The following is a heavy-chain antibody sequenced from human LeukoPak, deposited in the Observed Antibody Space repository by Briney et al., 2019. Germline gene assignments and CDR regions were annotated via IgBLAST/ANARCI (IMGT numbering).Heavy chain of an antibody. J-gene: IGHJ4*02. Sequence: GGSLRLSCIASGFNFGDHGMGWFRQAPGKGLEWVSFIRSKMYGETADYAASVKGRFTISRDDSNSITYLQMNSLKTEDTAVYHCVRDGRGYSTAYFDSWGLGTLVTVSS. CDR3: VRDGRGYSTAYFDS. V-gene: IGHV3-49*03. CDR2: IRSKMYGETA. CDR1: GFNFGDHG. D-gene: IGHD5-12*01.